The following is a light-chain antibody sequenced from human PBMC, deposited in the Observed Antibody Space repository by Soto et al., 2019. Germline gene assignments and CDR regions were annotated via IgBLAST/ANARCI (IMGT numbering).Light chain of an antibody. CDR1: QSVSSSY. CDR2: GAS. Sequence: EIVLTQSPGTLSLSPGERATLSCRASQSVSSSYLAWYQQKPGQTPRLLIYGASSRATGIPDRFSGSGSGTDFTLTISRLEPEDFAVYYCQQFGNSPYTFGKGTKLDIK. CDR3: QQFGNSPYT. V-gene: IGKV3-20*01. J-gene: IGKJ2*01.